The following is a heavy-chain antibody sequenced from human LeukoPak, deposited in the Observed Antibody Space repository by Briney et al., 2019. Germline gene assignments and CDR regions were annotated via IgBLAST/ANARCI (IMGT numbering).Heavy chain of an antibody. CDR1: GYSISSGYY. V-gene: IGHV4-38-2*01. D-gene: IGHD3-22*01. CDR3: ARQDYYDSSGFAFDI. J-gene: IGHJ3*02. Sequence: SETLSLTXAVSGYSISSGYYWGWIRQPPGKGLEWIGSIYHSGSTYYNPSLKSRVTISVDTSKNQFSLKLSSVTAADTAVYYCARQDYYDSSGFAFDIWGQGTMVTVSS. CDR2: IYHSGST.